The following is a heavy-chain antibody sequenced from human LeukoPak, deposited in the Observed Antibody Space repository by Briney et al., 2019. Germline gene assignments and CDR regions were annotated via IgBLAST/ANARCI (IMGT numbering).Heavy chain of an antibody. CDR2: ISGSGGST. Sequence: GGSLRLSYAASGFTFSSYAMSWVRQAPGKGLEWVSAISGSGGSTYYADSVKGRFTISRDNSKNTLYLQMNSLRAEDTAVYYCAKEGSGSYWPWYYFDYWGQGTLVTVSS. V-gene: IGHV3-23*01. D-gene: IGHD1-26*01. CDR1: GFTFSSYA. J-gene: IGHJ4*02. CDR3: AKEGSGSYWPWYYFDY.